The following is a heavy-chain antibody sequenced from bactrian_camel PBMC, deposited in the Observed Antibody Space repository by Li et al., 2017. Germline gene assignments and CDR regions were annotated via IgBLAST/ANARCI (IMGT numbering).Heavy chain of an antibody. J-gene: IGHJ4*01. CDR3: AVGCTGLLLREDKYNQ. V-gene: IGHV3S6*01. Sequence: HVQLVESGGGSVQAGGSLKLSCVVSGYTYSGYCMGWFRQAPGKEREVVAVRSRGGSLTYYADSVTGRFTISRDNTKNTLYLQMNSLKPEDTATYYCAVGCTGLLLREDKYNQWGQGTQVTVS. CDR2: RSRGGSLT. D-gene: IGHD2*01. CDR1: GYTYSGYC.